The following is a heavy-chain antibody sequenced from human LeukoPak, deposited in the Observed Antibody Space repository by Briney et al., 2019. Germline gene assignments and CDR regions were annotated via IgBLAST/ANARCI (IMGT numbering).Heavy chain of an antibody. Sequence: SETLSLTCAVYGGSFSGYYWSWIRQPPGKGQEWIGEINHSGSTNYNPSLKSRVTISVDTSKNQFSLKLSSVTAADTAVYYCARAMRTLVTPSARFDYWGQGTLVTVSS. CDR1: GGSFSGYY. J-gene: IGHJ4*02. CDR2: INHSGST. CDR3: ARAMRTLVTPSARFDY. V-gene: IGHV4-34*01. D-gene: IGHD4-23*01.